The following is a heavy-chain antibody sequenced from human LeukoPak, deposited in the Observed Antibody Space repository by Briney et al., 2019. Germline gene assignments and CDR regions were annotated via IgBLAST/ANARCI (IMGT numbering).Heavy chain of an antibody. D-gene: IGHD2-2*01. CDR3: ARDLPLIVVVPAATKRNWFDP. CDR1: GYTFTSYG. CDR2: ISDYNGNT. V-gene: IGHV1-18*04. Sequence: GASVKVSCKASGYTFTSYGISWVRQAPGQGLEWMGWISDYNGNTNYAQKLQGRVTMTTDTSTSTAYMELRSLRSDDTAVYYCARDLPLIVVVPAATKRNWFDPWGQGTLVTVSS. J-gene: IGHJ5*02.